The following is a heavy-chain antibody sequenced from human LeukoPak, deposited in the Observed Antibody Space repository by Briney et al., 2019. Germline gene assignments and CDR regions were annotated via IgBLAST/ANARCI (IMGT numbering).Heavy chain of an antibody. J-gene: IGHJ6*02. D-gene: IGHD2-15*01. CDR3: ARDLRGYCSGGSCYGGSPNFGMDV. V-gene: IGHV3-21*01. Sequence: PGGALILSCAASGFPCSSHSLDWVRQGTGKGLDGVSSISSRSSYIYYGDAVKGRFIIYRDNAKNSLYLQMNSLRAEDTAVYYCARDLRGYCSGGSCYGGSPNFGMDVWGQGTTVTVSS. CDR2: ISSRSSYI. CDR1: GFPCSSHS.